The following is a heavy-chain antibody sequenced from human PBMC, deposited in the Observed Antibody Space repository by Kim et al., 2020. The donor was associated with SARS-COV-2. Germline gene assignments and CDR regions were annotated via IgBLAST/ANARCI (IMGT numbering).Heavy chain of an antibody. D-gene: IGHD3-10*01. Sequence: YADSVKGRFTNSRDNSKNTLYLQMTSLRAEDTAVYYCARTLVLSGYYGMDVWGQGTTVTVSS. CDR3: ARTLVLSGYYGMDV. J-gene: IGHJ6*02. V-gene: IGHV3-33*01.